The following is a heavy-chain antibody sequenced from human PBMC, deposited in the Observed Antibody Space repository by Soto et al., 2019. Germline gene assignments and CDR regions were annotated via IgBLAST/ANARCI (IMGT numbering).Heavy chain of an antibody. J-gene: IGHJ5*02. CDR1: DDSINNNNW. CDR2: ISHRGTT. V-gene: IGHV4-4*02. CDR3: VRATGRRFDP. Sequence: QVQLQESGPGLVKPWGTLSLTCVVSDDSINNNNWWAWVRQAPAKGQEWRGVISHRGTTNYNPSLKIRVTVSIDKSRRQLSLELNAVTAAYTAVSSCVRATGRRFDPWGQGILVTVSS.